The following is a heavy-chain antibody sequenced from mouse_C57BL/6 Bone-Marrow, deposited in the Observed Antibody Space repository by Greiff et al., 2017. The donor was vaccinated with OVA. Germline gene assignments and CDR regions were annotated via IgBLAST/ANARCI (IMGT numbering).Heavy chain of an antibody. J-gene: IGHJ3*01. Sequence: EVMLVESGGGLVKPGGSLKLSCAASGFTFSSYAMSWVRQTPEKRLEWVATISDGGRYTYYPDNVKGRFTISRDNAKNNLYLQMSHLKSEDTAMYYCARRRAWFAYWGQGTLVTVSA. CDR3: ARRRAWFAY. CDR1: GFTFSSYA. CDR2: ISDGGRYT. V-gene: IGHV5-4*03.